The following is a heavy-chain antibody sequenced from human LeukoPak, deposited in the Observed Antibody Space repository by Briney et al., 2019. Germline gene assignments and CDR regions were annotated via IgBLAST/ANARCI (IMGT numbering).Heavy chain of an antibody. CDR2: INSDGSST. CDR1: GFTFSNYW. CDR3: AKVFPLIDH. J-gene: IGHJ4*02. Sequence: PGGSLRLSCAASGFTFSNYWMHWVRQAPGKGLVWVSRINSDGSSTSYADSVKGRFTISRDNVKNTLYLQMNSLRAEDTAVYYCAKVFPLIDHWGQGTLVTVTS. V-gene: IGHV3-74*01.